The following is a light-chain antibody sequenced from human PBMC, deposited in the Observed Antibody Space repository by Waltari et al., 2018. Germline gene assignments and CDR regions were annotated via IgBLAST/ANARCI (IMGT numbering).Light chain of an antibody. CDR3: QHYNNWPVA. J-gene: IGKJ4*01. CDR2: GAS. V-gene: IGKV3-15*01. CDR1: QSVNSN. Sequence: EIVMTQSPATLSVSPGERVTLSCRASQSVNSNLAWYQQKPGQAPRLLIYGASTMATGVAARFSGSGSGTEFTLTISSLQSEDFAVYYCQHYNNWPVAFGGGTKVEIK.